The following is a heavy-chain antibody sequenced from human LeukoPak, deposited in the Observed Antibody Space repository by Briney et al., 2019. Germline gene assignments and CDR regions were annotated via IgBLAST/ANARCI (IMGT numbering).Heavy chain of an antibody. CDR2: ISGSGGST. Sequence: GGSLRLSCAASGFTFSSYAMSWVRQAPGKGLEWVSAISGSGGSTYYADSVKGRLTISRDNSKNTLYLQMNSLRAEDTAVYYCAKDPGDTYYYGSGGDAFDIWGQGTMVTVSS. J-gene: IGHJ3*02. CDR3: AKDPGDTYYYGSGGDAFDI. CDR1: GFTFSSYA. V-gene: IGHV3-23*01. D-gene: IGHD3-10*01.